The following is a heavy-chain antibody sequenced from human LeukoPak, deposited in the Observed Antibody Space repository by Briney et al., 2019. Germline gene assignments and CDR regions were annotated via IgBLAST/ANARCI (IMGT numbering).Heavy chain of an antibody. CDR3: ARDRSFWGGTDY. Sequence: SETLSLTCTVSGGSISSYYWSWIRQPPGKGLEWIGYMYNSGSTNYNPSLKSRLTISVDTSKNQFSLKLSSVTAADTAVYYCARDRSFWGGTDYWGQGTLVTVSS. CDR2: MYNSGST. CDR1: GGSISSYY. J-gene: IGHJ4*02. D-gene: IGHD3-16*01. V-gene: IGHV4-59*01.